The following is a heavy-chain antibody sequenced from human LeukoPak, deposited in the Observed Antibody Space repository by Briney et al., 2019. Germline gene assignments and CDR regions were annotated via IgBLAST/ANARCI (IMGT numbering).Heavy chain of an antibody. CDR3: AGRPPNLNWFDP. CDR2: IFYTGTT. CDR1: GGSLGSDTSY. V-gene: IGHV4-39*01. Sequence: SETLSLTCTVSGGSLGSDTSYWDWIRQPPGKGLEFIAGIFYTGTTYYNTSLKSRVTISIDTSKNQLTLKLYSVTAADTAVYFGAGRPPNLNWFDPWGQGTLVTVSS. J-gene: IGHJ5*02.